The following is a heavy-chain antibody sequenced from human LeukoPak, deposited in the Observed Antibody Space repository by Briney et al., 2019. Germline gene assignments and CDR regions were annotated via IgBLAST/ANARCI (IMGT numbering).Heavy chain of an antibody. CDR3: AKQLPLGY. Sequence: GGSLRLSCAASGFTFSSYWMSWVRQAPGKGLEWVANINQDGGEKYYVDSVKGRFTISRDNSKNTLYLQMNSLRAEDTAVYYCAKQLPLGYWGQGTLVTVSS. D-gene: IGHD2-2*01. V-gene: IGHV3-7*03. J-gene: IGHJ4*02. CDR1: GFTFSSYW. CDR2: INQDGGEK.